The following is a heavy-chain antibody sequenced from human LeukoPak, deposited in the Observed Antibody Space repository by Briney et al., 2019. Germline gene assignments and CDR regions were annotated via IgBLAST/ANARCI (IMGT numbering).Heavy chain of an antibody. CDR1: GFIFSSYG. CDR2: ISSSGSTI. CDR3: ARGQSLYGSGSYNWFDP. V-gene: IGHV3-48*04. Sequence: GGSLRLSCAASGFIFSSYGMNWVRQAPGKGLEWVSYISSSGSTIYYADSVKGRFTISRDNAKNSLYLQMNSLRAEDTAVYYCARGQSLYGSGSYNWFDPWGQGTLVTVSS. J-gene: IGHJ5*02. D-gene: IGHD3-10*01.